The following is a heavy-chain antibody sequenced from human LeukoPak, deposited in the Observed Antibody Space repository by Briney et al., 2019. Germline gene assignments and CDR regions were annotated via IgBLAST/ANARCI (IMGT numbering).Heavy chain of an antibody. J-gene: IGHJ6*02. CDR2: IGGSGDTT. D-gene: IGHD3-10*01. CDR3: ASKFGESYYYCYGLDV. Sequence: GGSLRLSSAASGFTFSSYAMSWVRQAPGKGLEWVSVIGGSGDTTKYADSVKGRFTISRDKSKTTLFLQMNSLRVEDTAVYYCASKFGESYYYCYGLDVWGQGTTVTVSS. CDR1: GFTFSSYA. V-gene: IGHV3-23*01.